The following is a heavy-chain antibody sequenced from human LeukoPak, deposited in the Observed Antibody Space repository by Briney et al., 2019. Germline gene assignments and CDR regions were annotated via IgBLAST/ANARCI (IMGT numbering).Heavy chain of an antibody. CDR2: ISGSGGST. CDR3: ARDPFRFEAYYFDY. D-gene: IGHD3-10*01. Sequence: GGSLRLSCAASGFTFSSYAMSWVRQAPGKGLEWVSAISGSGGSTYYADSVKGRFTISRDNSKNTLYLQMNSLRAEDTAVYYCARDPFRFEAYYFDYWGQGTLVTVSS. CDR1: GFTFSSYA. J-gene: IGHJ4*02. V-gene: IGHV3-23*01.